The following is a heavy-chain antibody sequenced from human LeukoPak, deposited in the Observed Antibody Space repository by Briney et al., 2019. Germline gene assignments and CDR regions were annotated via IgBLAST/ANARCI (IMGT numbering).Heavy chain of an antibody. J-gene: IGHJ3*02. CDR3: ARDSPYSDYLIGGAFNI. V-gene: IGHV3-53*01. CDR2: IYSDGTT. Sequence: GGSLRLSCAASGFTFSNYGMAWVRQAPGKGLEWVSVIYSDGTTYYADSVKGRFTISRDNSKNTLYLQMNSLGAEDTAVYYCARDSPYSDYLIGGAFNIWGQGTMVTVSS. CDR1: GFTFSNYG. D-gene: IGHD4-11*01.